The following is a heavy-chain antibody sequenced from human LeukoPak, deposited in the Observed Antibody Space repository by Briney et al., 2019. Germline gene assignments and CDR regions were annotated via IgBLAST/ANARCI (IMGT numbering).Heavy chain of an antibody. V-gene: IGHV3-11*01. CDR3: ARLSYSPLYYYYGMDV. CDR2: ISSSGSTI. CDR1: GFTFSDYY. Sequence: PGGSLRLSCAASGFTFSDYYMSWIRQAPGKGLEWVSYISSSGSTIYYADSVKGRFTISRDNAKNSLYLQMYSLRAEDTAVYYCARLSYSPLYYYYGMDVWGQGTTVTVSS. D-gene: IGHD2-21*01. J-gene: IGHJ6*02.